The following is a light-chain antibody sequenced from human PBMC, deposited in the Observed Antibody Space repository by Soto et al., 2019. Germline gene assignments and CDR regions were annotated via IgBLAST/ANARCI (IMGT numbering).Light chain of an antibody. CDR3: QQYNNWPPDT. CDR2: GAS. J-gene: IGKJ2*01. Sequence: EIVLTQSPGTLSLSPGERATLSCRASQSVSNNYLAWYQQKPGQAPRLLIYGASNRATGIPDRFSGSGSGTEFTLTITSLQSEDFAVYFCQQYNNWPPDTFGQGTKVDIK. V-gene: IGKV3D-15*01. CDR1: QSVSNN.